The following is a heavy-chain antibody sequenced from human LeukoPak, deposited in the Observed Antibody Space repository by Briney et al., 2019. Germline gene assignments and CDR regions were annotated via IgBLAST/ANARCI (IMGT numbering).Heavy chain of an antibody. CDR1: GFTFSSYW. Sequence: GGSLRLSCAASGFTFSSYWMSWVRQAPGKGLEWVANIKQDGSEKYYVDSVKGRFTISRDNAKNSLYLQMNSLRAEDTAVYYCARWMGLGYCSGGSCPGAFDIWGQGTMVTVSS. CDR3: ARWMGLGYCSGGSCPGAFDI. V-gene: IGHV3-7*01. CDR2: IKQDGSEK. J-gene: IGHJ3*02. D-gene: IGHD2-15*01.